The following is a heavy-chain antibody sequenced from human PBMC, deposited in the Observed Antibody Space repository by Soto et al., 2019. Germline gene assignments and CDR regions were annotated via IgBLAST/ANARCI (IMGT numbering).Heavy chain of an antibody. D-gene: IGHD1-26*01. V-gene: IGHV1-3*01. CDR1: GYTFTSYA. J-gene: IGHJ4*02. CDR2: INAGNGNT. CDR3: ARSGSYSNFDY. Sequence: QVQLVQSGAEVKKPGASVKVSCKASGYTFTSYAMHWVRQAPGQRLEWMGWINAGNGNTKYSQKFQGRVTITRDTSESTAYMELSSLRSEDTAVYYCARSGSYSNFDYWGQGTLVNVSS.